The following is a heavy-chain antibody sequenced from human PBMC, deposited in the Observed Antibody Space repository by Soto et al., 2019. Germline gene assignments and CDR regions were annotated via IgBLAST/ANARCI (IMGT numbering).Heavy chain of an antibody. D-gene: IGHD3-10*01. J-gene: IGHJ4*02. V-gene: IGHV4-61*01. CDR2: VYYSGSA. CDR1: GASVTSGRYY. Sequence: QVQLQESGPGLVKPSETLSLTCNVSGASVTSGRYYWTWIRQPPGRGLEWIGNVYYSGSAIYTPSLKSRVTISVDTSQNQFSLKLNSVTAADTAFYYCARDIFLPPITFQYWGQGILVTVSP. CDR3: ARDIFLPPITFQY.